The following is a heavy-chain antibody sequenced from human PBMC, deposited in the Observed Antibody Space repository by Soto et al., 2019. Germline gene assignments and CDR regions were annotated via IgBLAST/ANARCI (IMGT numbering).Heavy chain of an antibody. Sequence: EVQLVESGGGLVKPGGSLRLSCAASGFTFSSYSMNWVRQAPGKGLEWDSSISSSSSYIYYADSVKGRFTISRDNAKNSLYLQMNSLRAEDTAVYYCSRGGDVPFTRDYWGQGTLVTVSS. CDR2: ISSSSSYI. CDR1: GFTFSSYS. D-gene: IGHD3-10*02. V-gene: IGHV3-21*01. J-gene: IGHJ4*02. CDR3: SRGGDVPFTRDY.